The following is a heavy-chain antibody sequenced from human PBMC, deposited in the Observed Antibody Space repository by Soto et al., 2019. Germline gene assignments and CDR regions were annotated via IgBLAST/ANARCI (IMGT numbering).Heavy chain of an antibody. CDR1: GYTFTGCY. Sequence: ASVKVSCKASGYTFTGCYMHWVRQAPGQGLEWMGWINPNSGGTNYAQKFQGWVTMTRDTSISTAYMELSRLRSDDTAVYYCARDVGYCISTSCYSWFDPWGQGTLVTVS. CDR2: INPNSGGT. J-gene: IGHJ5*02. V-gene: IGHV1-2*04. D-gene: IGHD2-2*02. CDR3: ARDVGYCISTSCYSWFDP.